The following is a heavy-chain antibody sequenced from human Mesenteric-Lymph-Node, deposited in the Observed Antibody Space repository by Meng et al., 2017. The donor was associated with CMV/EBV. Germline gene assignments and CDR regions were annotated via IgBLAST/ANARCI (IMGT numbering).Heavy chain of an antibody. Sequence: GESLKISCAASGFTVRNNYMSWVRQAPGKGLEWVSVIYSDSYTYYADSVKGRFTISRDNSRDTLYLQMNSLRAEDTAVYYCAREGFCSSTTCSSYYYYGMDVWGQGTTVTVSS. CDR3: AREGFCSSTTCSSYYYYGMDV. D-gene: IGHD2-2*01. CDR2: IYSDSYT. J-gene: IGHJ6*02. CDR1: GFTVRNNY. V-gene: IGHV3-53*01.